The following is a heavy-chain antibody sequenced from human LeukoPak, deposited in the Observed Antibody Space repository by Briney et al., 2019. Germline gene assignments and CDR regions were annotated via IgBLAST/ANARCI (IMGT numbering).Heavy chain of an antibody. CDR3: ARGGVVPAAMRIGY. CDR1: GFTFSSYS. CDR2: ISSSSSYI. J-gene: IGHJ4*02. Sequence: PGGSLRLSCAASGFTFSSYSMNWVRQAPGKGLEWVSSISSSSSYIYYANSVKGRFTISRDNSKNTLYLQMNSLRAEDTAVYYCARGGVVPAAMRIGYWGQGTLVTVSS. D-gene: IGHD2-2*01. V-gene: IGHV3-21*01.